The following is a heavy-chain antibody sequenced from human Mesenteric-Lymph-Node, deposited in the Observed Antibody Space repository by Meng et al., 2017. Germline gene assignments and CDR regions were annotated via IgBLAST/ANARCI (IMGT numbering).Heavy chain of an antibody. V-gene: IGHV1-46*01. Sequence: VQLVQSGAEVKKPGASVKVSCKASGYTFTSYYMHWVRQAPGQGLEWMGIINPSGGSTSYAQKFQGRVTMTRDTSTSTVYMELSSLRSEDTAVYYCARDSIVVVVAATNYFDYWGQGTLVTVSS. J-gene: IGHJ4*02. CDR2: INPSGGST. D-gene: IGHD2-15*01. CDR3: ARDSIVVVVAATNYFDY. CDR1: GYTFTSYY.